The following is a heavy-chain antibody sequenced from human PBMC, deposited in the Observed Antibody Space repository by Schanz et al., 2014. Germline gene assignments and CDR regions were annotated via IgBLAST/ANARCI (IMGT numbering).Heavy chain of an antibody. CDR3: VRDERVISGVWFDP. J-gene: IGHJ5*02. Sequence: EVQLVESGGGVVHPGGSLRLSCAASGFTFSSYWMHWVRQTPGKGPVWISRIHSDGSSASYADSVKGRFTISRDNARNTVSLQMNSLRADDTAVYYCVRDERVISGVWFDPWGQGTLVTVSS. CDR2: IHSDGSSA. D-gene: IGHD3-16*02. V-gene: IGHV3-74*01. CDR1: GFTFSSYW.